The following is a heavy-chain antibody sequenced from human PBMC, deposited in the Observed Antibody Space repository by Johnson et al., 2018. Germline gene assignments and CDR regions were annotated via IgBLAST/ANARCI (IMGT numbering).Heavy chain of an antibody. Sequence: QVQLVQSGAEVKKPGSSXRVSCKASAGTSSRYAISWVRQAPGQGLEWMGGIVPTFGVANYAQKFQGRVTITADESTRTHYMELSSLRSEDTAVYYCASRGYSDYGAYYYYGMDVWGQGTTVIVSS. D-gene: IGHD3-16*01. CDR1: AGTSSRYA. J-gene: IGHJ6*02. CDR2: IVPTFGVA. V-gene: IGHV1-69*01. CDR3: ASRGYSDYGAYYYYGMDV.